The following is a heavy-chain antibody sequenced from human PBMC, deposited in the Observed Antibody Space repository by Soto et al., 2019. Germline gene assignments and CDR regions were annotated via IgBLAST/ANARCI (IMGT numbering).Heavy chain of an antibody. CDR2: ISGPNGNT. V-gene: IGHV1-18*01. D-gene: IGHD3-22*01. Sequence: QVQLVQSVAEVKKPGASVKVSCKASDFSSLSYGFSWVRQAPGEGLEWMGCISGPNGNTNYALKFQGRVTMTTDTSTSTGYMELRSLRFDDTAVYYCARDRYDTTNGYYLGADYWGQGTLVTVSS. CDR1: DFSSLSYG. J-gene: IGHJ4*02. CDR3: ARDRYDTTNGYYLGADY.